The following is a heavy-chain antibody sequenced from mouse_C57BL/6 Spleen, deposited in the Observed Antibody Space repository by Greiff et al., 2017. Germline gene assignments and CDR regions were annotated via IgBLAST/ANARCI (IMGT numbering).Heavy chain of an antibody. CDR2: INPNNGGT. V-gene: IGHV1-26*01. D-gene: IGHD1-1*02. CDR3: ARRLWGYAMDY. J-gene: IGHJ4*01. CDR1: GYTFTDYY. Sequence: VQLKQSGPELVKPGASVKISCKASGYTFTDYYMNWVKQSHGKSLEWIGDINPNNGGTSYNQKFKGKATLTVDKSSSTAYMELRSLTSEDSAVYYCARRLWGYAMDYWGQGTSVTVSS.